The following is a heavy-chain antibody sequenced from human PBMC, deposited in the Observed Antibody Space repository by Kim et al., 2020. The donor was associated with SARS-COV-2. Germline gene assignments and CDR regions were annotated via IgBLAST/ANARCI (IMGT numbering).Heavy chain of an antibody. CDR1: GGSFSGYY. J-gene: IGHJ6*02. Sequence: SETLSLTCAVYGGSFSGYYWSWIRQPPGKGLEWIGEINHSGSTNYNQSLKSRVTISVDTSKNQFSLKLSSVTAADTAVYYCARGGRYYGSGSYRPAYYYGMDVWGQGTTVTVSS. D-gene: IGHD3-10*01. V-gene: IGHV4-34*01. CDR3: ARGGRYYGSGSYRPAYYYGMDV. CDR2: INHSGST.